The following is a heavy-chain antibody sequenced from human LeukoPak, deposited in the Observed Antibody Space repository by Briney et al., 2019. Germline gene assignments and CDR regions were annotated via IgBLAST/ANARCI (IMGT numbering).Heavy chain of an antibody. CDR2: MSYSGST. Sequence: WETLSLTCTVSGVSISSSSYHWGWIRPSPGKGLVWIGCMSYSGSTDYNPYLNSRVTITEHMSKNKYSLKLSSVTDADTAVYYCARLVLTGIGGRGWFGPWGQGTLVTVSS. CDR1: GVSISSSSYH. J-gene: IGHJ5*02. V-gene: IGHV4-39*01. D-gene: IGHD3-9*01. CDR3: ARLVLTGIGGRGWFGP.